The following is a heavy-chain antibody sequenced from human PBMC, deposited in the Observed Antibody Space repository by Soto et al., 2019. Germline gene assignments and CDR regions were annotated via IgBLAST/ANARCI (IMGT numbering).Heavy chain of an antibody. CDR1: GGSLSGYY. V-gene: IGHV4-34*01. CDR3: ARGLRGDYGEEDFDI. CDR2: INHSGST. D-gene: IGHD4-17*01. Sequence: SETLSLTCAVYGGSLSGYYWTWIRQPPGKGLEWIGEINHSGSTNYNPSLKSRVTISVDTSKNQFSLKLSSVTAADTAVYYCARGLRGDYGEEDFDIWGQGTMVTVSS. J-gene: IGHJ3*02.